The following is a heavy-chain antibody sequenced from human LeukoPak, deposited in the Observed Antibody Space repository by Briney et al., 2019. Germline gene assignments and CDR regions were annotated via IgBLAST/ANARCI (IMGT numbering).Heavy chain of an antibody. CDR1: GFTFSSYS. J-gene: IGHJ4*02. D-gene: IGHD3-10*01. CDR2: ISSSSSYI. V-gene: IGHV3-21*01. Sequence: PGGSLRLSCAASGFTFSSYSMNWVRQAPGKGLEWVSSISSSSSYIYYADSVKGRFTISRDNAKNSLYLQMNSLGAEDTAVYYCASSVPGAFDYWGQGTLVTVSS. CDR3: ASSVPGAFDY.